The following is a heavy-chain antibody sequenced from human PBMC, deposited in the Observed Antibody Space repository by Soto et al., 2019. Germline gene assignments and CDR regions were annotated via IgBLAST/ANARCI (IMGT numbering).Heavy chain of an antibody. Sequence: QVQLVESGGGVVQPGRSLRLSCAASGFTFSNYGMHWVRQAPGKGLEWVAVIWNDGSNKYYVDSVKGRFTISRDNSKNTLNLQMDSLRAEDTAVYYCARVTTVTNFDYWGQGTLVTVSS. CDR1: GFTFSNYG. CDR2: IWNDGSNK. J-gene: IGHJ4*02. CDR3: ARVTTVTNFDY. D-gene: IGHD4-17*01. V-gene: IGHV3-33*01.